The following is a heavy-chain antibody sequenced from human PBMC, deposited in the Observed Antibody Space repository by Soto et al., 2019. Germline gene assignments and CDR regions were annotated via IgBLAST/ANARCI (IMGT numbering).Heavy chain of an antibody. CDR2: ISSSSSTI. J-gene: IGHJ6*02. CDR1: GFTFSSYS. V-gene: IGHV3-48*02. Sequence: GGSLRLSCAASGFTFSSYSMNWVRQAPGKGLEWVSYISSSSSTIYYADSVKGRFTISRDNAKNSLYLQMNSLRDEDTAVYYCARRWYQLPYYFYGMDVWGQGPTVTV. D-gene: IGHD2-2*01. CDR3: ARRWYQLPYYFYGMDV.